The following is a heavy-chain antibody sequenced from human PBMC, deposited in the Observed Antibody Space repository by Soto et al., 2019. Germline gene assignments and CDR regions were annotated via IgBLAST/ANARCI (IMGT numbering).Heavy chain of an antibody. D-gene: IGHD3-10*01. J-gene: IGHJ4*02. CDR2: ISYDGSNK. CDR1: GFTFSSYG. V-gene: IGHV3-30*18. CDR3: AKDRGGLLWFGELLSLDY. Sequence: GGSLRLSCAASGFTFSSYGMHWVRQAPGKGLEWVAVISYDGSNKYYADSVKGRFTISRDNSKNTLYLQMNSLRAEDTAVYYCAKDRGGLLWFGELLSLDYWGQGTLVTVSS.